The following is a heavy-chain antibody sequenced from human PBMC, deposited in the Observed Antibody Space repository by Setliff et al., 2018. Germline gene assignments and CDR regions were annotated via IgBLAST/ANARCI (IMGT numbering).Heavy chain of an antibody. V-gene: IGHV3-48*01. CDR1: GFTFSSHG. CDR2: ISTSSSTI. J-gene: IGHJ6*03. Sequence: GGSLRLSCVASGFTFSSHGMTWVRLAPGKGLEWISYISTSSSTIYYADSVKGRFTISRDNANHTLYLQMNSLRADDTAVYYCARLALTGYDSSGYYYALDYYYYMDVRGKGTTVTSP. D-gene: IGHD3-22*01. CDR3: ARLALTGYDSSGYYYALDYYYYMDV.